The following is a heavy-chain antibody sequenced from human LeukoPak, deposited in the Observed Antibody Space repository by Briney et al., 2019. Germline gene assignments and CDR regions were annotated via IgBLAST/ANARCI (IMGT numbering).Heavy chain of an antibody. CDR2: ISSSSSYI. CDR1: GFTLSSYS. Sequence: PGGSLRLSCAASGFTLSSYSMNWVRQAPGKGLEWVSSISSSSSYIYYADSVKGRFTISRDNAKNSLYLQMNSLRAEDTAVYYCARGYDSKDAFDIWGQGTMVTVSS. D-gene: IGHD3-22*01. J-gene: IGHJ3*02. V-gene: IGHV3-21*01. CDR3: ARGYDSKDAFDI.